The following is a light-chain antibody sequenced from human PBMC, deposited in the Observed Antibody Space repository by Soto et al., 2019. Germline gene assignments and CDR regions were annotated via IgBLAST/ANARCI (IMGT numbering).Light chain of an antibody. Sequence: EIVMTQSPATLSVSPGERVTLSCRASQSVSSSLAWYQQKPGQAPRVVIYDASTRATGIPARFSGSGSGTEFTLTISRLQSEDFAFYYCQQYKNWPLSITFGQGTRLEIE. CDR2: DAS. CDR1: QSVSSS. J-gene: IGKJ5*01. CDR3: QQYKNWPLSIT. V-gene: IGKV3-15*01.